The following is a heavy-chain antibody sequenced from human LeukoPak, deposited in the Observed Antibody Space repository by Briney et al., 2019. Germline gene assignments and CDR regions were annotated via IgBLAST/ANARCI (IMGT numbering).Heavy chain of an antibody. CDR2: ISGSGGST. D-gene: IGHD3-22*01. CDR3: AKGAEYYYDSSAVWPIDY. V-gene: IGHV3-23*01. J-gene: IGHJ4*02. CDR1: GFTFSSYA. Sequence: LTGGSLRLSCAASGFTFSSYAMSWVRQAPGKGLEWVSAISGSGGSTYYADSVKGRFTISRDNSKNTLYLQMNSLRAEDTAVYYCAKGAEYYYDSSAVWPIDYWGQGTLVTVSS.